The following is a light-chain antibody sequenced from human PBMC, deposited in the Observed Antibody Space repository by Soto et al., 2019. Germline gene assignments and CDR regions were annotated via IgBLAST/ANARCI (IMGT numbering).Light chain of an antibody. CDR3: QLYSAY. Sequence: DVHLTQSPSTLSASVGDRVTITCRAIHNITTWLAWYQQRPGEAPKVVISEASSLVSGVPSRFCGCVSGTEFTLTISSLQPDDFATYYCQLYSAYFGGGTKVEMK. CDR1: HNITTW. J-gene: IGKJ4*01. CDR2: EAS. V-gene: IGKV1-5*01.